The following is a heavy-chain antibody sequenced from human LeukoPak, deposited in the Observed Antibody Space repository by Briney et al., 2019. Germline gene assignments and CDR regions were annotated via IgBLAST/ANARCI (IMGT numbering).Heavy chain of an antibody. V-gene: IGHV3-7*03. CDR3: ARSSYSSSSSV. D-gene: IGHD6-6*01. CDR2: IKQDGTAT. Sequence: GGSLRLSCAASGFTFSDYWMSWVRQAPGKGLEWVAHIKQDGTATYFVDSVEGRFTISRDNAKNSLYLQINSLRAEDTAVYYCARSSYSSSSSVWGQGTMVTVSS. CDR1: GFTFSDYW. J-gene: IGHJ3*01.